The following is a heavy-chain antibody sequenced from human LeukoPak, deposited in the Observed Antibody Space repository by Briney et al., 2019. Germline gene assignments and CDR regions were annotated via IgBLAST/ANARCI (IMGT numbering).Heavy chain of an antibody. J-gene: IGHJ4*02. D-gene: IGHD3-22*01. CDR2: ISAGGDRT. CDR3: AYLDSSGYYYGRLRY. V-gene: IGHV3-23*01. Sequence: GGSLRLSCAASGFTFSDHAMSWVRQTPAKGLESVSSISAGGDRTHYADSVKGRFTVSRDNSKNTLYLHMNSLRAEDTAVYFCAYLDSSGYYYGRLRYWGQGTPVAVSS. CDR1: GFTFSDHA.